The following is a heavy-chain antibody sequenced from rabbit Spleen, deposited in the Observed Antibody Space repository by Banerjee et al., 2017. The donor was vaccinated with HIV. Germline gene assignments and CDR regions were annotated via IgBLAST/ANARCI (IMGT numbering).Heavy chain of an antibody. V-gene: IGHV1S40*01. J-gene: IGHJ4*01. CDR1: GFSFSDRDV. D-gene: IGHD1-1*01. CDR3: ARDLTSVIGWNFNL. Sequence: QSLEESGGDLVQPEGSLTLTCKASGFSFSDRDVMCWVRQAPGKGLEWIACINTYTAKGVYATWAKGRFTISRTSSTTVTLQMTSLTAADTATYFCARDLTSVIGWNFNLWGPGTLVTVS. CDR2: INTYTAKG.